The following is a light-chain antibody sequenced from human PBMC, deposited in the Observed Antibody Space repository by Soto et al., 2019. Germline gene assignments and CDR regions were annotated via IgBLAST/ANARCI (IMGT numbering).Light chain of an antibody. CDR3: QQSYSTPLT. CDR1: QDIRTY. V-gene: IGKV1-39*01. J-gene: IGKJ4*01. Sequence: DIQLTHSPSFLSASVVDRVTITFRASQDIRTYFAWYQQKPGKAPKLLIYAASSFQSGVPSRFSGRGSGTDFTLTISSLQPEDFATYYCQQSYSTPLTFGGGTKVDIK. CDR2: AAS.